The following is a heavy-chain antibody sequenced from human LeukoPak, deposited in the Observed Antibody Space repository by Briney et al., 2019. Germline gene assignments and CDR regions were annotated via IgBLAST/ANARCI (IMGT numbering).Heavy chain of an antibody. V-gene: IGHV3-23*01. Sequence: GGSLRLSCASSGFTFDDYTMSWVRQAQGKGLEWVSTISSSGGYTYYADSVKGRFTISRDNSKNTLYLLLNSLRAEDTAVYYCAKDLREYTSSPRNAFHIWGQGTMVTVSS. CDR2: ISSSGGYT. CDR1: GFTFDDYT. CDR3: AKDLREYTSSPRNAFHI. D-gene: IGHD6-6*01. J-gene: IGHJ3*02.